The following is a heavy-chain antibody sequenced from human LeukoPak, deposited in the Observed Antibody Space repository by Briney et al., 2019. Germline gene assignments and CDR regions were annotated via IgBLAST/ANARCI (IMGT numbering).Heavy chain of an antibody. CDR3: ARAESITGTYRPNWFDP. J-gene: IGHJ5*02. CDR2: IYYSGST. D-gene: IGHD1-7*01. V-gene: IGHV4-59*01. Sequence: KASETLSLTCTVSGGSISSYYWSWIRQPPGKGLEWIGYIYYSGSTNYNPSLKSRVTISVDTSKNQFSLKLSSVTAADTAVYYCARAESITGTYRPNWFDPWGQGTLVTVSS. CDR1: GGSISSYY.